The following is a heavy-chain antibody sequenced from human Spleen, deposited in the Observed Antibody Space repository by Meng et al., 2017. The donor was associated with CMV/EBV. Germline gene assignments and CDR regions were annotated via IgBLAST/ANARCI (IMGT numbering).Heavy chain of an antibody. D-gene: IGHD2-2*01. CDR3: ARGLSTSRFSPLGF. Sequence: GESLKISCEASGFTFRNNWMTWVRQAPGKGLEWLANIKQDGSETCYVDSVKGRFTISRDNAKKSLYLQMNSLRAEDTAVYYCARGLSTSRFSPLGFWGQGNLVTVSS. V-gene: IGHV3-7*01. CDR1: GFTFRNNW. CDR2: IKQDGSET. J-gene: IGHJ4*02.